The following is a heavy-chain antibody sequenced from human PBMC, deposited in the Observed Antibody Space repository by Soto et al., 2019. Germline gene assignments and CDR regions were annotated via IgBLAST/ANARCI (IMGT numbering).Heavy chain of an antibody. CDR1: GFTFSSYS. J-gene: IGHJ6*02. V-gene: IGHV3-21*01. Sequence: GGSLRLSCAASGFTFSSYSMNWVRQAPGKGLEWVSSISSSSSYIYYADSVKGRFTISRDNAKNSLYLQMNSLRAEDTAVYYCAREQLRDIVVVVAAYGMDVWGQGTTVTVSS. CDR2: ISSSSSYI. D-gene: IGHD2-15*01. CDR3: AREQLRDIVVVVAAYGMDV.